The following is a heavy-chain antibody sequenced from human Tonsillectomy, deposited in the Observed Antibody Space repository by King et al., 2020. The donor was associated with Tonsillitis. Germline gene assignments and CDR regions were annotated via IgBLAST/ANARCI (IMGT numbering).Heavy chain of an antibody. CDR1: GFTFSSYS. CDR2: ISSSSSYI. D-gene: IGHD1-26*01. V-gene: IGHV3-21*01. J-gene: IGHJ5*02. Sequence: VQLVESGGGLVKPGGSLRLSCAASGFTFSSYSMNWVRQAPGKGLEWVSSISSSSSYIYYADSVKGRFTISRDNAKNSLYLQMNSLRAEDTAVYYCARGSPGAGWIDPWGERTLVTVSS. CDR3: ARGSPGAGWIDP.